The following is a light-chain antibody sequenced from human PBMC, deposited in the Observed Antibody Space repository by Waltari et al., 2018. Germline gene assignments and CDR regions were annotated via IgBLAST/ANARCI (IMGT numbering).Light chain of an antibody. V-gene: IGLV2-14*01. CDR3: TSYITTRGDWV. CDR2: EVS. Sequence: QSALTQPASVSGSPGQSITISCTGTSSDVGGYNLVSWHQQHPGKAPKLIIYEVSNRPSVVPNRFSGSKSGNTASLTISGLQAEDEADYYCTSYITTRGDWVFGGGTKLTVL. CDR1: SSDVGGYNL. J-gene: IGLJ3*02.